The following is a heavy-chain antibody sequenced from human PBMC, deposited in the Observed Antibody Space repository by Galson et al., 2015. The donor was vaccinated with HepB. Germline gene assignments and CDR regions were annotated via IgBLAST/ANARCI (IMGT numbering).Heavy chain of an antibody. D-gene: IGHD6-19*01. J-gene: IGHJ6*02. Sequence: SLRLSCAASGFTFSSYGMHWVRQAPGKGLEWVAVIWYDGSNKYYADSVKGRFTISRDNSKNTMYLQMNSLRAEDTAVYYYARDRRIAVAGTGVFFYYYGMDVWGQGTTVTVSS. V-gene: IGHV3-33*08. CDR1: GFTFSSYG. CDR3: ARDRRIAVAGTGVFFYYYGMDV. CDR2: IWYDGSNK.